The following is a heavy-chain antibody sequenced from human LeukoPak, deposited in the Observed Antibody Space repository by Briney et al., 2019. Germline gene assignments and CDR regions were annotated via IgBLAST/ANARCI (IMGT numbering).Heavy chain of an antibody. D-gene: IGHD3-9*01. CDR3: AKDATASPYFHWFDN. Sequence: SGGSLRLSCAASGFTFSSYAMHWVRQAPGKGLEWVAGISSGDRTFHAESVKGRFTISRDKSKDTLYLQMNSLRAEDTAVYYCAKDATASPYFHWFDNWGQGTQVIVSS. V-gene: IGHV3-23*01. CDR1: GFTFSSYA. J-gene: IGHJ4*02. CDR2: ISSGDRT.